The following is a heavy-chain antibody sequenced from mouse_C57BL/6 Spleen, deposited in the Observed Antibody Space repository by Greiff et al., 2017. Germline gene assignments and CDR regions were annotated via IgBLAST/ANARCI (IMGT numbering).Heavy chain of an antibody. V-gene: IGHV1-18*01. CDR3: ARREYGPSWFAY. D-gene: IGHD1-1*01. CDR1: GYTFTDYN. J-gene: IGHJ3*01. Sequence: VQLQQSGPELVKPGASVKIPCKASGYTFTDYNMDWVKQSHGKSLEWIGDINPNNGGTIYNQKFKGKATLTVDKSSSTAYMELRSLTSEDTAVYYCARREYGPSWFAYWGQGTLVTVSA. CDR2: INPNNGGT.